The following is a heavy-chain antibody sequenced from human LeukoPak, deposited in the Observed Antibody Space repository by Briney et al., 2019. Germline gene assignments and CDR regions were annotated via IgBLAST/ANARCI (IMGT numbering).Heavy chain of an antibody. CDR3: ARDPWGGSWFDP. J-gene: IGHJ5*02. CDR2: IYYSGST. CDR1: GGSISSSGYY. D-gene: IGHD3-10*01. V-gene: IGHV4-39*07. Sequence: PSETLSLTCTVSGGSISSSGYYWGWIRQPPGKGLEWIASIYYSGSTYYNPSLKSRVTISVDTSKNQLSLKLSSLTAADTAVYYCARDPWGGSWFDPWGQGTLVTVSS.